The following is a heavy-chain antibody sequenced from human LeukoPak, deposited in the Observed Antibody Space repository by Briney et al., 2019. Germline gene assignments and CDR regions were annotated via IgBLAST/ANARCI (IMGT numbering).Heavy chain of an antibody. D-gene: IGHD2-8*01. V-gene: IGHV4-39*07. J-gene: IGHJ6*03. CDR2: IYYTGST. CDR1: GGSISSNNYY. Sequence: PSETLSLTCAVSGGSISSNNYYWGWIRRPPGKGLEWIGSIYYTGSTYYNPSLKSRVTVSLDTSKYQFSLKLSSVTAADTAVYYCARTSVSSPSYYYMDVWGKGTTVTISS. CDR3: ARTSVSSPSYYYMDV.